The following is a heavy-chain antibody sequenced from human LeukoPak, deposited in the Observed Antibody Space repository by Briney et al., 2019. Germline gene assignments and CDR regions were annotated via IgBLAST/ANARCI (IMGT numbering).Heavy chain of an antibody. V-gene: IGHV3-23*01. CDR1: GFTFSGYV. CDR3: ARTNLDCKSGVCYDY. J-gene: IGHJ4*02. Sequence: GGSLRLSCAASGFTFSGYVMRWVRQSPEKGLEYVSSISTIGTGTYYAASVKGRFTISRDISKSTLHLQMNSLRVEDTAVYYCARTNLDCKSGVCYDYWGQGTPVTVSS. D-gene: IGHD2-8*01. CDR2: ISTIGTGT.